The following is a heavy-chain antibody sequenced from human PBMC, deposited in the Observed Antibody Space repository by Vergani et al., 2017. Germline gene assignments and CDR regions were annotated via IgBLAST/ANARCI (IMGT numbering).Heavy chain of an antibody. V-gene: IGHV3-53*04. J-gene: IGHJ6*02. D-gene: IGHD6-19*01. Sequence: EVQLVESGGGLVQPGGSLRLSCAASGFTVSSNYMSWVRQAPGKGLEWVSVIYSGGSTYYADSVKGRVTISGHNSKNTLYLQMNSLRAEDTAVYYCAREIAVADTYYYGMDVWGQGTTVTVSS. CDR1: GFTVSSNY. CDR2: IYSGGST. CDR3: AREIAVADTYYYGMDV.